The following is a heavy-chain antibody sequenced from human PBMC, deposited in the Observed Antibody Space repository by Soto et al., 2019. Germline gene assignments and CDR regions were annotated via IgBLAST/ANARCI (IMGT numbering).Heavy chain of an antibody. CDR2: IYRDDDK. D-gene: IGHD1-26*01. J-gene: IGHJ4*02. V-gene: IGHV2-5*02. Sequence: QITLKESGPTLVKPTQTLTLTCTVSGFSLTTNGVGVGWFRQPPGKALEWLALIYRDDDKRYRPSLQSRVTVXMDPTXXQVVLTMTNMDPVDTATYYCAHTVARGAYWETFDYWGQGALVTVSS. CDR3: AHTVARGAYWETFDY. CDR1: GFSLTTNGVG.